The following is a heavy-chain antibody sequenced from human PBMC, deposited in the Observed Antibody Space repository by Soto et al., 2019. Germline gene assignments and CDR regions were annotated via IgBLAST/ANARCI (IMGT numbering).Heavy chain of an antibody. Sequence: SETLSLTCTVSGGSISSGGYYWSWIRQHPGKGLEWTGYIYYSGSTYYNPSLKSRVTISVDTSKNQFSLKLSSVTAADTAVYYCARELVRGGYGMDVWGQGTTVTVSS. J-gene: IGHJ6*02. V-gene: IGHV4-31*03. CDR1: GGSISSGGYY. CDR3: ARELVRGGYGMDV. CDR2: IYYSGST. D-gene: IGHD3-10*01.